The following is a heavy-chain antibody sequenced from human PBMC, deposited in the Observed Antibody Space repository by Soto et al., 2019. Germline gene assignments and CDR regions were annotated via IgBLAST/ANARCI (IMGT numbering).Heavy chain of an antibody. CDR3: AKLPGHYYGSGSFNWFDP. V-gene: IGHV3-23*01. CDR1: GFPFSSYA. D-gene: IGHD3-10*01. J-gene: IGHJ5*02. CDR2: IRGSGGST. Sequence: EVQLLESGGGLVQPGGSLRLSCAASGFPFSSYAMSWVRQAPGKGLEWVSAIRGSGGSTYYADSVKGRFTISRDNSKNTLYLQMNSLRAEDTAVYYCAKLPGHYYGSGSFNWFDPWGQGTLVTVSS.